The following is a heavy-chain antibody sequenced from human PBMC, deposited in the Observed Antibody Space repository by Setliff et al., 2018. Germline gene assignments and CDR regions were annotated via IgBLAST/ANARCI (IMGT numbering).Heavy chain of an antibody. V-gene: IGHV1-69*13. CDR3: ARDKGYCSGGSCSDDYYYYYYYMDV. D-gene: IGHD2-15*01. J-gene: IGHJ6*03. Sequence: SVKVSCKASGGTFSSYAISWVRQAPGQGLEWMGGIIPIFGTANYAQKFQGRVTITADESTSTAYMELSSLRSEDTAVYYCARDKGYCSGGSCSDDYYYYYYYMDVWGKGTTVTVSS. CDR2: IIPIFGTA. CDR1: GGTFSSYA.